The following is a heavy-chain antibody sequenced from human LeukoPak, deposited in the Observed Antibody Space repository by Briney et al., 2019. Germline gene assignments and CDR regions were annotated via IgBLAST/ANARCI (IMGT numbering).Heavy chain of an antibody. J-gene: IGHJ6*02. CDR3: ARLFSSSSWGYYYYGMDV. CDR2: IYYSGST. CDR1: GGSISSSSYY. D-gene: IGHD6-6*01. Sequence: SETLSLTCTVSGGSISSSSYYWGWIRQPPGKGLEWIGSIYYSGSTYYNPSLKSRVTISVDTSKNQFSLKLSSVTAADTAVYYCARLFSSSSWGYYYYGMDVWGQGTTVTVSS. V-gene: IGHV4-39*07.